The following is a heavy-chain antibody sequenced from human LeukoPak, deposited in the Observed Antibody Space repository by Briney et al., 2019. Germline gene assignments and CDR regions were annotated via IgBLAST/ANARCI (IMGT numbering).Heavy chain of an antibody. Sequence: PSETLSLTCAVYGGSFSGYYWSWIRQPPGKGLEWIGEINHSGSTDYNPSLKSRVTISVDTSKNQFSLKLSSVTAADTAVYYCARGSASGWLQFTGRVGNFDYWGQGTLVTVSS. D-gene: IGHD5-24*01. CDR3: ARGSASGWLQFTGRVGNFDY. CDR1: GGSFSGYY. J-gene: IGHJ4*02. V-gene: IGHV4-34*01. CDR2: INHSGST.